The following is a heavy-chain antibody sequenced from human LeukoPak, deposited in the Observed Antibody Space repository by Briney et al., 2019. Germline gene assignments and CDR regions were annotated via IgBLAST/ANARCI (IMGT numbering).Heavy chain of an antibody. CDR2: ISYDGSNK. D-gene: IGHD3-3*01. CDR3: ASSTIFGPFDY. Sequence: GGSLRLSCAASGFTFSSYAMHWVRQAPGKGLEWVAVISYDGSNKYYADSVKGRFTISRDNSKNTLYLQMNSLRAEDTAVYYCASSTIFGPFDYGGQGTLVTVSP. J-gene: IGHJ4*02. CDR1: GFTFSSYA. V-gene: IGHV3-30-3*01.